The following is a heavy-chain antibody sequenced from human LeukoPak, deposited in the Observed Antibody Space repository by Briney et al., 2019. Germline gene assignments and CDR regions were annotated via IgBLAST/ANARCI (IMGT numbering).Heavy chain of an antibody. CDR2: ISPYYGDT. Sequence: ASVKVSCKASGYTFIHYGIIWVRQAPGQGLEWMGWISPYYGDTNYAQTLQARVTLTTDTSTSTAYMELRSLSSDDTAVYYCARDTCTTTSCYYGYFDYWGQGTLVTVSS. D-gene: IGHD2-2*01. J-gene: IGHJ4*02. V-gene: IGHV1-18*01. CDR3: ARDTCTTTSCYYGYFDY. CDR1: GYTFIHYG.